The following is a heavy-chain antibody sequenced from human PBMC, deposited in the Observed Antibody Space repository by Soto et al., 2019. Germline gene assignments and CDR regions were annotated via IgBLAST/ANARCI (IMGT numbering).Heavy chain of an antibody. CDR1: GFTFSSYG. CDR3: ARDRLAINWFDP. D-gene: IGHD2-2*02. CDR2: IWYDGSNK. V-gene: IGHV3-33*01. J-gene: IGHJ5*02. Sequence: GGSLRLSCAASGFTFSSYGMHWVRQAPGKGLEWVAVIWYDGSNKYYADSVKGRFTISRDNAKNSLYLQMNSLRAEDTAVYYCARDRLAINWFDPWGQGTLVTVSS.